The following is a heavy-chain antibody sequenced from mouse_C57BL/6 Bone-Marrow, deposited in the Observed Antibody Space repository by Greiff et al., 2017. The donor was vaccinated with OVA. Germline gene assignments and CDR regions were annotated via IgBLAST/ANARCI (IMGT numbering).Heavy chain of an antibody. Sequence: DVKLVESEGGLVQPGSSMKLSCTASGFTFSDYYMAWVRQVPEKGLEWVANINYDGSSTYYLDSLKSRFIISRDNAKNILYLQMSSLKSEDTATYYCARAPYGNYPCYVDVWGTGTTVTVSS. CDR2: INYDGSST. V-gene: IGHV5-16*01. CDR1: GFTFSDYY. CDR3: ARAPYGNYPCYVDV. D-gene: IGHD2-1*01. J-gene: IGHJ1*03.